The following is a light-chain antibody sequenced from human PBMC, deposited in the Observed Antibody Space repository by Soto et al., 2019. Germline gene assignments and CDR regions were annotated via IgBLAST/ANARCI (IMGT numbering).Light chain of an antibody. CDR1: QSVSSSY. CDR3: RMGFT. Sequence: EIVLTQSPGTLSLSPGERATLSCRASQSVSSSYLAWYQQKPGQAPRLLIYGASSRATGIPDRFSGSGSGTDFTLTISRLEPEDFAVYYCRMGFTFGPGTKVDIK. J-gene: IGKJ3*01. CDR2: GAS. V-gene: IGKV3-20*01.